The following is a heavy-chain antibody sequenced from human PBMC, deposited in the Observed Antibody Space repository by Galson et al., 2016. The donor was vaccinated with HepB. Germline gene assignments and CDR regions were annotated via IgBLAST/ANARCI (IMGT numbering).Heavy chain of an antibody. CDR1: GDSVSSNGAT. CDR2: TYYRSKWSN. CDR3: ARAGGGRGSGLDY. Sequence: CAISGDSVSSNGATWNWVRQSPSGGLEWLGRTYYRSKWSNDYAVSVKSRITINPDPSKNQFSLQLDSVTPEDTAVYYCARAGGGRGSGLDYWGRGTLVTVPS. V-gene: IGHV6-1*01. J-gene: IGHJ4*02. D-gene: IGHD3-16*01.